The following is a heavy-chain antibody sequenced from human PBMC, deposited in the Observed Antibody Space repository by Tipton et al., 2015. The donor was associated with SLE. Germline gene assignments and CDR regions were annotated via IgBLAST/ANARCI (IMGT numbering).Heavy chain of an antibody. CDR3: ASRPVVTGEGAGDY. V-gene: IGHV4-39*01. J-gene: IGHJ4*02. CDR1: GGSISSSSYY. CDR2: IYYSGST. Sequence: GLVKPSETLSLTCTVSGGSISSSSYYWGWIRQPPGKGLEWIGSIYYSGSTYYNPSLKSRVTISVDTSKNQFSLKLSSVTAADTAVYYCASRPVVTGEGAGDYWGQGTLVTVSS. D-gene: IGHD2-21*02.